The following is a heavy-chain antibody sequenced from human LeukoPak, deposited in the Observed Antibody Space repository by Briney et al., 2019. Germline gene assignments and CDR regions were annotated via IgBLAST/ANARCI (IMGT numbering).Heavy chain of an antibody. J-gene: IGHJ5*02. V-gene: IGHV1-69*04. CDR2: IIPIFGIA. CDR1: GGTFSSYA. Sequence: SVKVSCKASGGTFSSYAISWVRQAPGQGLEWMGRIIPIFGIANYAQKFQGRVTITADKSTSTAYMELSSLRSEDTAVYYCARGAMVGYDFWSGVNWIDPWGQGTLVTVSS. D-gene: IGHD3-3*01. CDR3: ARGAMVGYDFWSGVNWIDP.